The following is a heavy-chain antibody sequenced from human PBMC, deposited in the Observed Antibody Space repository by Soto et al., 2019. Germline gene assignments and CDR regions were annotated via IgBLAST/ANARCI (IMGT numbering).Heavy chain of an antibody. D-gene: IGHD3-3*01. CDR2: INSDGSST. Sequence: GGSLRLSCAASGFTFSSYWMHWVRQAPGKGLVWVSRINSDGSSTSYADSVKGRFTIHRDNAKNTLYLQMNSLRAEDTAVYYCARLTYYDFWSGSGGDAFDIWGQGTMVTVSS. CDR3: ARLTYYDFWSGSGGDAFDI. V-gene: IGHV3-74*01. CDR1: GFTFSSYW. J-gene: IGHJ3*02.